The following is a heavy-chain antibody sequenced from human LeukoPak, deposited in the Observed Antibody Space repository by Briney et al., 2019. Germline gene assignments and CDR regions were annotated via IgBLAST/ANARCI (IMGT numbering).Heavy chain of an antibody. CDR3: AKDGSSTSCYGLCYYYYMDV. J-gene: IGHJ6*03. V-gene: IGHV3-74*01. Sequence: GRSLRLSCAASGFTFSSYWMHWVRQAPGKGLVWVSRINTDGSSTSYADSVKGRFTISRDNAKNTLYLQMNSLRAEDTAVYYCAKDGSSTSCYGLCYYYYMDVWGKGTTVTVSS. CDR1: GFTFSSYW. CDR2: INTDGSST. D-gene: IGHD2-2*01.